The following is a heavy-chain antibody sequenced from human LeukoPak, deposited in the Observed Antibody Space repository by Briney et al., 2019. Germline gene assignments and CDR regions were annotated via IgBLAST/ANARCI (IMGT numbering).Heavy chain of an antibody. CDR2: ISSSSSYI. V-gene: IGHV3-21*01. D-gene: IGHD1-14*01. J-gene: IGHJ4*02. CDR3: ARGPGYFDY. Sequence: PGGXXXXXXAASGFTFSSXXXXWXRXAPGKXXEWVSSISSSSSYIYYADSVKGRFTISRDNAKNSLYLQMNSLRAEDTAVYYCARGPGYFDYWGQGTLVTVSS. CDR1: GFTFSSXX.